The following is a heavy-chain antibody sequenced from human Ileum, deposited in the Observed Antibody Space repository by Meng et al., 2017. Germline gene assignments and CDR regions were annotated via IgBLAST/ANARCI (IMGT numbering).Heavy chain of an antibody. J-gene: IGHJ4*02. CDR2: IYWDDDN. Sequence: QITCKYSGPTLLKPPQTLTLPCTFSGFSLSNPAEALGWFRQPPGKALEWLALIYWDDDNHYSPSLRSRLTFTKDASRNQVVLTLTNMDPMDTATYFCAHGSGWLFDYWGQGTLVTVSS. V-gene: IGHV2-5*02. CDR1: GFSLSNPAEA. CDR3: AHGSGWLFDY. D-gene: IGHD6-19*01.